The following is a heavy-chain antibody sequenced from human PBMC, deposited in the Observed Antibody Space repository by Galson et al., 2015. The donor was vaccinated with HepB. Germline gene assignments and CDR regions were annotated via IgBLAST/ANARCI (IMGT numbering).Heavy chain of an antibody. CDR2: ISSNGGDT. J-gene: IGHJ4*02. V-gene: IGHV3-64*01. CDR3: ARVSNSNGYLDF. Sequence: SLRLSCAASGFTFSFYSMHWVRQAPGKGLEYVSTISSNGGDTYYGNSVKGRFTASRDNSKNTLYLQMGSLRTEDMAVYYCARVSNSNGYLDFWGQGTLVTVSS. D-gene: IGHD3-22*01. CDR1: GFTFSFYS.